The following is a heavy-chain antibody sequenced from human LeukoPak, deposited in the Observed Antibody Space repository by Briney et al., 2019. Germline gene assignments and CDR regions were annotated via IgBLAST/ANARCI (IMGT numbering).Heavy chain of an antibody. CDR3: ARHAKYCSSTSCYIDY. CDR1: GYSISSGYY. D-gene: IGHD2-2*02. CDR2: IYHSGST. J-gene: IGHJ4*02. Sequence: SETLSLTCAVSGYSISSGYYWGWIRQPPGKGLEWIGSIYHSGSTYYNPSLKSRVPISVDTSKNQFSLKLSSVTAADTAVYYCARHAKYCSSTSCYIDYWGQGTLVTVSS. V-gene: IGHV4-38-2*01.